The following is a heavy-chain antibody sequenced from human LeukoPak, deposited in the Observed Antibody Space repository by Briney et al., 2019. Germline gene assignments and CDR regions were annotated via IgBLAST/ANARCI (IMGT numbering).Heavy chain of an antibody. J-gene: IGHJ6*03. CDR3: AREHSSPTLLWFGESHYYYYMDV. D-gene: IGHD3-10*01. V-gene: IGHV3-21*01. CDR2: ISSSSSYI. CDR1: GFTFSSYS. Sequence: GGSLRLSCAASGFTFSSYSMNWVRQAPGKGLEWVSSISSSSSYIYYADSVKGRFTISRDNAKNSLYLQMNSLRAEDTAVYYCAREHSSPTLLWFGESHYYYYMDVWGKGTTVTISS.